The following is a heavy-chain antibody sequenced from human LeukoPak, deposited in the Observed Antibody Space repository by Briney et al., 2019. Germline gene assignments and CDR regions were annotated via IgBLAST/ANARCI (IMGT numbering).Heavy chain of an antibody. D-gene: IGHD3-16*02. J-gene: IGHJ4*02. CDR2: IYTSGST. Sequence: SQTLSLTCTVSGGSISSGSYYWSWIRQPAGKGLEWIVRIYTSGSTNYNPSLKSRVTISVDTSKNQFSLKLSSVTAADTAVYYCARFTFGGVIVPSWGQGTLVTVSS. V-gene: IGHV4-61*02. CDR3: ARFTFGGVIVPS. CDR1: GGSISSGSYY.